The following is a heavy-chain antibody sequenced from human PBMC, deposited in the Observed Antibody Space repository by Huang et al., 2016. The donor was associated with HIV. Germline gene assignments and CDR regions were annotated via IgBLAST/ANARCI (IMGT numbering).Heavy chain of an antibody. J-gene: IGHJ4*02. Sequence: QVQLQESGPGLAKPSETLSLTCSVSGGSTSAFYWSWIRQPPRKGLEWIGVIYYSGSANDYPPLKGRATMSIGTSKNQFSLKLNSVTAADTAVYYCARLHSPSSLWYFDYWGQGTLLTVSS. V-gene: IGHV4-59*01. D-gene: IGHD6-13*01. CDR1: GGSTSAFY. CDR3: ARLHSPSSLWYFDY. CDR2: IYYSGSA.